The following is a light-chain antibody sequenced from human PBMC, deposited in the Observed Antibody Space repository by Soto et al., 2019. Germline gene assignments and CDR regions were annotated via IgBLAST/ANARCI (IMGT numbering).Light chain of an antibody. Sequence: VLTQPPSASGTPGQRVTISCSGSSSNIGSNYVYWYQQLPGTAPKLLIYRNNQRPSGVPDRFSGSKSGTSASLAISGLRSEDEADYYCAAWDDSLSGHVVFGGGTKLTVL. CDR2: RNN. J-gene: IGLJ2*01. CDR1: SSNIGSNY. CDR3: AAWDDSLSGHVV. V-gene: IGLV1-47*01.